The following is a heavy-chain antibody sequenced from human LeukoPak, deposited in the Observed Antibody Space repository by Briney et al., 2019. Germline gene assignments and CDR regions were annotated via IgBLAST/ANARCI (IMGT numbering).Heavy chain of an antibody. V-gene: IGHV1-46*01. CDR2: INPSGGGT. CDR3: ARGDFGSGSYKL. CDR1: GYTLTNYY. J-gene: IGHJ4*02. D-gene: IGHD3-10*01. Sequence: ASVKVSCKASGYTLTNYYIYWVRQAPGQGLEWMGIINPSGGGTSYAQKFQGRVIMTTDTSTSSVFMELSSLRSEDTAVYYCARGDFGSGSYKLWGQGTLVSVSS.